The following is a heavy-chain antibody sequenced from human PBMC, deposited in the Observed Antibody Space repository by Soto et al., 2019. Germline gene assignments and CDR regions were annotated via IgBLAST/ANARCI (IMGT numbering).Heavy chain of an antibody. D-gene: IGHD6-13*01. CDR2: IYPGDSDT. J-gene: IGHJ6*02. V-gene: IGHV5-51*01. CDR3: ARTSAAGKYHYGMDV. CDR1: GYSFTSYW. Sequence: GESLKISCKGSGYSFTSYWIGWVRQMRGKGLEWMGIIYPGDSDTRYSPSFQGQVTISADKSISTAYLQWSSLKASDTAMYYCARTSAAGKYHYGMDVWGQGTTVTVSS.